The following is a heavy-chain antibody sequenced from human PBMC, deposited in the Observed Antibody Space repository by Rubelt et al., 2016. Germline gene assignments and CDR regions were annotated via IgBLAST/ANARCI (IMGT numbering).Heavy chain of an antibody. J-gene: IGHJ3*02. V-gene: IGHV1-3*01. Sequence: QVQLVQSGAEVKKPGASVKVSCKASGYTFTSYAMHWVRQAPGQRLEWMGWINAGNGNTKYSQKFQGRFTITRDTSASTAYMELSSLRSDDTAVYFCARDQLALYAFDIWGQGTMVTVSS. CDR1: GYTFTSYA. D-gene: IGHD1-1*01. CDR2: INAGNGNT. CDR3: ARDQLALYAFDI.